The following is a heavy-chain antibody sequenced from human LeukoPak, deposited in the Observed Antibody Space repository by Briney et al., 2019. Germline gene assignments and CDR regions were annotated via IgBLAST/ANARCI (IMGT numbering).Heavy chain of an antibody. J-gene: IGHJ4*02. Sequence: PSETLSLTRTVSGGSISSSRYYWGWIRQPPGKGLEWIGSIYYSGSTYSNPSLKSRVTISVDTSRNQFSLELRTVTAADTAVYYCARQGYSSGYYFDYWGQGTLVTVSS. V-gene: IGHV4-39*01. CDR3: ARQGYSSGYYFDY. D-gene: IGHD5-18*01. CDR2: IYYSGST. CDR1: GGSISSSRYY.